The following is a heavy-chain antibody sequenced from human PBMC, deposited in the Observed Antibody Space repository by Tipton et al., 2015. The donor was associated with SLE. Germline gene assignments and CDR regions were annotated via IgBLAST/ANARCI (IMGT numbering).Heavy chain of an antibody. CDR1: GDSFSGFY. D-gene: IGHD3-3*01. J-gene: IGHJ4*02. V-gene: IGHV4-34*01. Sequence: LRLSCAVYGDSFSGFYWSWIRQPPGKGLEWIGEIEHTGNTNYSPSLKRRLTISVDASKNQFFLKLTTVTAADTATYYCARGYYDFYSGYPAPKCWGQRTLVTVSS. CDR2: IEHTGNT. CDR3: ARGYYDFYSGYPAPKC.